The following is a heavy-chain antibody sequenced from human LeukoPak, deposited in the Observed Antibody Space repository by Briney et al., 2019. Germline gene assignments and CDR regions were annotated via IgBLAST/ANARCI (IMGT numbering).Heavy chain of an antibody. D-gene: IGHD5-18*01. CDR2: VDPEDGET. Sequence: WASVKVSCKASGYTFTGYYMHWVQQAPGKGLEWMGLVDPEDGETIYAEKFQGRVTITADTSTDTAYMELSSLRSEDTAVYYCATDAEDTAMVGLAQKPLDYWGQGTLVTVSS. J-gene: IGHJ4*02. CDR3: ATDAEDTAMVGLAQKPLDY. CDR1: GYTFTGYY. V-gene: IGHV1-69-2*01.